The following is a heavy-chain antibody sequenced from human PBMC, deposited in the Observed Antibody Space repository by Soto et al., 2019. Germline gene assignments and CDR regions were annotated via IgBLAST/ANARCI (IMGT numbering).Heavy chain of an antibody. CDR3: ARVERTLSTPFAYGMDV. CDR1: GGSINSGGYS. J-gene: IGHJ6*02. Sequence: PSETLSLTCTVSGGSINSGGYSWIWIRQPPGKGLEWIGYIYHTGNTFYNPSLQSRVTISVDQSKNQFSLSLGSVTAADTAMYYCARVERTLSTPFAYGMDVWGQGTTVTVS. CDR2: IYHTGNT. D-gene: IGHD2-2*01. V-gene: IGHV4-30-2*01.